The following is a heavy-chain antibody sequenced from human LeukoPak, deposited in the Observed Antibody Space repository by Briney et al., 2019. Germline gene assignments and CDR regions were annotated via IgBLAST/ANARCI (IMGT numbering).Heavy chain of an antibody. CDR2: ISGSGGST. Sequence: PGGSLRLSCAASGFTFSSYAMSWVRQAPGKGLGWVSAISGSGGSTYYADSVKGRFTISRDNSKNTLYLQMNSLRAEDTAVYYCAKGSSSSYWYFDLWGRGTLVTVSS. D-gene: IGHD6-6*01. J-gene: IGHJ2*01. V-gene: IGHV3-23*01. CDR1: GFTFSSYA. CDR3: AKGSSSSYWYFDL.